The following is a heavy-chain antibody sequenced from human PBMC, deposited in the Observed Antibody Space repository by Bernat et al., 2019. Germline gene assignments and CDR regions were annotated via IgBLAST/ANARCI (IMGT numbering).Heavy chain of an antibody. Sequence: QVQLVQSGAEVKKPGAPVRVSCKASGYTFTNHDINWVRLAAGQGLEWMGWMNTDSGRTGYSQKFQGRVTMTRDTSISTTYLEVSGLRSEDTTVYYCARRSSSWHFDYWGQGTLVTVSS. D-gene: IGHD2-2*01. CDR2: MNTDSGRT. CDR3: ARRSSSWHFDY. V-gene: IGHV1-8*01. CDR1: GYTFTNHD. J-gene: IGHJ4*02.